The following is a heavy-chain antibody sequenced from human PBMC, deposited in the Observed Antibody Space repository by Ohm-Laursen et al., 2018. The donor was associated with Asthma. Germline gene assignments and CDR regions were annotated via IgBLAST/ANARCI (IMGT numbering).Heavy chain of an antibody. Sequence: SSVKVSCKASGGTFSSYAISWVRQAPGQGLEWMGGIIPIFGTANYAQKFQGRVTITADESTSTAYMELSSLRSEDTAVYYCARAIITMVRGVIITDYYYYYGMDVWGQGTTVTVSS. V-gene: IGHV1-69*01. D-gene: IGHD3-10*01. CDR2: IIPIFGTA. CDR3: ARAIITMVRGVIITDYYYYYGMDV. J-gene: IGHJ6*02. CDR1: GGTFSSYA.